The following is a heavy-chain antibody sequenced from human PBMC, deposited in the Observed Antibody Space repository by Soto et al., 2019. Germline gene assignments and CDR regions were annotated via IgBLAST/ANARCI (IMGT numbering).Heavy chain of an antibody. CDR2: ISGSAGST. J-gene: IGHJ4*02. Sequence: VRQAPGKGLEWVSGISGSAGSTYYADSVKGRFTISRDNSKNTLFLQMNSLRAEDTAVYYCASQRGIVVVAAADYWGRGTLVTVSS. D-gene: IGHD2-15*01. V-gene: IGHV3-23*01. CDR3: ASQRGIVVVAAADY.